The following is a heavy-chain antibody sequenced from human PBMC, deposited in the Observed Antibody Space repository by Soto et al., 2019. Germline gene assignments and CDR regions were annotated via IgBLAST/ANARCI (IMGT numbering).Heavy chain of an antibody. CDR3: AARYGSGSWNY. Sequence: SVKVSCKASGCTFSSYAISWVRQAPGQGLEWMGGIIPIFGTANYAQKFQGRVTITADESTSTAYMELSSLRSEDTAVYYCAARYGSGSWNYWGQGTLVTVSS. V-gene: IGHV1-69*13. CDR1: GCTFSSYA. CDR2: IIPIFGTA. J-gene: IGHJ4*02. D-gene: IGHD3-10*01.